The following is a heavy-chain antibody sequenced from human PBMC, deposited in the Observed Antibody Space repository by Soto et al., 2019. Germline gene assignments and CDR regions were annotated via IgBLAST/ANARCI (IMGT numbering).Heavy chain of an antibody. CDR2: ISGSGGST. D-gene: IGHD1-26*01. J-gene: IGHJ4*02. CDR1: GFTFSSFT. V-gene: IGHV3-23*01. Sequence: GGSLRLSCAASGFTFSSFTMSWVRQAPGKGLEWVSDISGSGGSTYYADSVKGRFTISRDNSKNTLYLQMNSLRAEDTAVYYCAKGLFTLAVGATIVPPVDYWGQGTLVTVSS. CDR3: AKGLFTLAVGATIVPPVDY.